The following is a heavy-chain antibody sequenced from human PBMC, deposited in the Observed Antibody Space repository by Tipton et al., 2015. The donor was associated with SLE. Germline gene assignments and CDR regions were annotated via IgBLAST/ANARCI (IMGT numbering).Heavy chain of an antibody. CDR2: INHSGST. D-gene: IGHD3-10*01. V-gene: IGHV4-34*01. CDR3: ARAPNYYGSGSYYNPGGDYFDY. J-gene: IGHJ4*02. Sequence: TLSLTCAVYGGSFSGYYWSWIRQPPGKGLEWIGEINHSGSTYYNPSLKSRVTISVDTSKNQFSLKLSSVTAADTAVYYCARAPNYYGSGSYYNPGGDYFDYWGQGTLVTVSS. CDR1: GGSFSGYY.